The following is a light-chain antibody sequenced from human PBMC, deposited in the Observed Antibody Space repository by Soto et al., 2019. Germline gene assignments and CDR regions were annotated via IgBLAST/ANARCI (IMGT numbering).Light chain of an antibody. CDR3: QQYGSSPTWT. CDR2: GAS. Sequence: DIVLTQSPGTLSLSPGERATLSCRASQSVSSSYLAWYQQKPGQDPRLLIYGASSRATGIPDRFSGSGSGTDFTLTISRLEPEDFAVYYCQQYGSSPTWTFGQGTKVEIK. CDR1: QSVSSSY. J-gene: IGKJ1*01. V-gene: IGKV3-20*01.